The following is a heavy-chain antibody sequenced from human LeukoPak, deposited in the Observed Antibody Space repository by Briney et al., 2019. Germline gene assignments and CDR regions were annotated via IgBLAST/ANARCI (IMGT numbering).Heavy chain of an antibody. CDR1: GFTFSSYG. Sequence: GGSLRLSCAASGFTFSSYGMNWVRQAPGKGLEWVSSITSSSSYIYYADPVKGRFTISRDNAKNSLYLQMNSLRAEDTAVYYCARSYSSSRGTLDYWGQGTLVTVSS. J-gene: IGHJ4*02. CDR2: ITSSSSYI. CDR3: ARSYSSSRGTLDY. V-gene: IGHV3-21*01. D-gene: IGHD6-6*01.